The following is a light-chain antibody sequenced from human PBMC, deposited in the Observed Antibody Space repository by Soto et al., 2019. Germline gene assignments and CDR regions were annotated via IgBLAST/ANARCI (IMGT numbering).Light chain of an antibody. J-gene: IGLJ3*02. CDR3: GTWDSCLSAPWV. Sequence: QSVLTQPPSVSAAPGQKVTISCSGSSSNIGNNYVSWYQQLPGTAPKLLIYDNNKRPSGIPDRFSGSKSGTSATLGITGLQTGDEADYYCGTWDSCLSAPWVFGGGTKLTVL. CDR1: SSNIGNNY. V-gene: IGLV1-51*01. CDR2: DNN.